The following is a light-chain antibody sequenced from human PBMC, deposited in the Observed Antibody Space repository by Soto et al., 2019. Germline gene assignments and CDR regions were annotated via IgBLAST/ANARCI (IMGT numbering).Light chain of an antibody. CDR3: SSYTTISTLEV. V-gene: IGLV2-14*01. CDR1: SSDVGGYNY. Sequence: QSALTQPASVSGSPGQSITISCTGTSSDVGGYNYVSWYQQHPGNAPKLMIYEVSNPPLGVSNRFSGSNSGNTTSLIISGLQAEDEADYYCSSYTTISTLEVFGGGTKLTVL. CDR2: EVS. J-gene: IGLJ3*02.